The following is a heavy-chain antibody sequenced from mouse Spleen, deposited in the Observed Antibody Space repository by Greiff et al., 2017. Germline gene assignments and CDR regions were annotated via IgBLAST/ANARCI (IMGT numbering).Heavy chain of an antibody. CDR2: ISYSGST. Sequence: DVKLVESGPGLVKPSQSLSLTCTVTGYSITSDYAWNWIRQFPGNKLEWMGYISYSGSTSYNPSLKSRISITRDTSKNQFFLQLNSVTTEDTATYYCARDGYYAMDYWGQGTSVTVSS. V-gene: IGHV3-2*02. J-gene: IGHJ4*01. D-gene: IGHD1-2*01. CDR1: GYSITSDYA. CDR3: ARDGYYAMDY.